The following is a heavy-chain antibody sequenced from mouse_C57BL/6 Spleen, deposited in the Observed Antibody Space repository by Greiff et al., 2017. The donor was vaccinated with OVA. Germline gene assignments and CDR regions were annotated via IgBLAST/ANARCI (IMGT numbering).Heavy chain of an antibody. CDR2: ISYSGST. CDR3: ARDGYYVLWFAY. D-gene: IGHD2-3*01. CDR1: GYSITSGYD. Sequence: EVQLVESGPGMVKPSQSLSLTCTVTGYSITSGYDWHWIRHFPGNKLEWMGYISYSGSTNYNPSLKSRISITHDTSKNHFFLKLNSVTTEDTATYYCARDGYYVLWFAYWGQGTLVTVSA. V-gene: IGHV3-1*01. J-gene: IGHJ3*01.